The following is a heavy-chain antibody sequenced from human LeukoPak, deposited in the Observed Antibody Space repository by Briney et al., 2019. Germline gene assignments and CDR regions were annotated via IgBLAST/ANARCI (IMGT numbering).Heavy chain of an antibody. CDR2: FIPIFGRA. J-gene: IGHJ4*02. D-gene: IGHD3-22*01. V-gene: IGHV1-69*13. CDR1: GGTFSRDT. Sequence: SVKVSCKASGGTFSRDTITWVRQAPGQGPEWMGGFIPIFGRANYAQNFQGRVMITADESTTTAYMELSSLQSEDTAVYYCARGVKYYYDGSGYYLDYWGQGTLVTVSS. CDR3: ARGVKYYYDGSGYYLDY.